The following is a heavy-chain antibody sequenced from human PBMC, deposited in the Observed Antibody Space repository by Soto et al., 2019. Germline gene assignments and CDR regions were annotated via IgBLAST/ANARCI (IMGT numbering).Heavy chain of an antibody. V-gene: IGHV4-30-4*01. J-gene: IGHJ3*02. CDR1: GGSISSGDYY. D-gene: IGHD2-8*01. Sequence: SETLSLTCTVSGGSISSGDYYWSWIRQPPGKGLEWIGYIYYSGSTYYNPSLKSRVTISVDTSKNQFSLKLSSVTAADTAVYYCARGRGVYSGAFDIWGQGTMVTVSS. CDR3: ARGRGVYSGAFDI. CDR2: IYYSGST.